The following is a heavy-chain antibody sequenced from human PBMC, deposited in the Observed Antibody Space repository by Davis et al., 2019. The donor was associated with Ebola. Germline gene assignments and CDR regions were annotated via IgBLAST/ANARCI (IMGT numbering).Heavy chain of an antibody. J-gene: IGHJ4*02. CDR3: AKVGEYYDFWSGYSPFES. V-gene: IGHV3-21*04. CDR2: ISSSSSYI. CDR1: GFTFSSYS. Sequence: GESLKISCAASGFTFSSYSMNWVRQAPGKGLEWVSSISSSSSYIYYADSVKGRFTISRDNAKNSLYLQMNSLGAEDTAIYYCAKVGEYYDFWSGYSPFESWGQGTLVTVSS. D-gene: IGHD3-3*01.